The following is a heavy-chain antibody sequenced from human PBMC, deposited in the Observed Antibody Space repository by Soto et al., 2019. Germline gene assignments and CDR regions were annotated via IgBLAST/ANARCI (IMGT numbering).Heavy chain of an antibody. Sequence: PSETLSLTCTVTGGAISGYYWTWIRQSDGEGLEWIGRIYSSGSTNYNPSLKSRVTISVDTSKNQFSLKLSSVTAADTAVYYCARDYDSSGLNWFDPWSQGTLVTVSS. CDR3: ARDYDSSGLNWFDP. V-gene: IGHV4-4*07. CDR2: IYSSGST. CDR1: GGAISGYY. J-gene: IGHJ5*02. D-gene: IGHD3-22*01.